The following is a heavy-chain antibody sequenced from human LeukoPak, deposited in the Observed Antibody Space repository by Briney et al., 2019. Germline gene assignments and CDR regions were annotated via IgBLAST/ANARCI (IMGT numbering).Heavy chain of an antibody. CDR2: IQPGDSDT. D-gene: IGHD3-10*01. CDR3: ARLFSGARITMFRGGKY. J-gene: IGHJ4*01. V-gene: IGHV5-51*01. Sequence: GESLKISCKGSGYSFTSYWIGWVRQMPGKGLEWMGIIQPGDSDTIYSPSFQGQVTISADKSINTAYLHWSSLKASDTAMYYCARLFSGARITMFRGGKYWGQGTLVTVSS. CDR1: GYSFTSYW.